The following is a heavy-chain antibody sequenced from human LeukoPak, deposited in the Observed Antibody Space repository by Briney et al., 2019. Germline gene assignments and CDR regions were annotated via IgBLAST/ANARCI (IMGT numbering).Heavy chain of an antibody. V-gene: IGHV4-59*12. CDR2: IYYSGST. D-gene: IGHD3-10*01. Sequence: SETLSLTCTVSGGSISNYYWSWIRQPPGKGLEWIGYIYYSGSTKYNPSLKSRVTISVDTSKNQFSLKLSSVTAADTAVYYCARRRDGSGSYYKYYYYYYMDVWGKGTTVTISS. CDR3: ARRRDGSGSYYKYYYYYYMDV. J-gene: IGHJ6*03. CDR1: GGSISNYY.